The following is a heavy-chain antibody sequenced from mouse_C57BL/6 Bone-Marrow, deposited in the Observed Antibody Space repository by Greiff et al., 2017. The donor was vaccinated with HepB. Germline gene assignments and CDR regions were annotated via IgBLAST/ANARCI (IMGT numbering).Heavy chain of an antibody. CDR2: IDPENGDT. CDR1: GFNIKDDY. Sequence: EVQLQQSGAELVRPGASVKLSCTASGFNIKDDYMHWVKQRPEQGLEWIGWIDPENGDTEYASKFQGQATITADTSSNTAYLQLSSLTSEDTAVYYCTTIPLLYPEFAYWGQGTLVTVSA. CDR3: TTIPLLYPEFAY. V-gene: IGHV14-4*01. J-gene: IGHJ3*01. D-gene: IGHD2-12*01.